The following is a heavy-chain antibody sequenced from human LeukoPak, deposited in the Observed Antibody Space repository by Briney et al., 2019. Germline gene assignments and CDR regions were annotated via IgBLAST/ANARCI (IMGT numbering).Heavy chain of an antibody. V-gene: IGHV3-23*01. CDR2: ICGSGGST. CDR3: AVSDYGDDGWVY. D-gene: IGHD4-17*01. Sequence: GWSLRLSRLSSGFTHRRYAMGWVGPAPARGVACVCVICGSGGSTYYADSVKGRFTISRDNSKNTLYLQMNSLRAEDTAVYYCAVSDYGDDGWVYWGQGTLVTVSS. CDR1: GFTHRRYA. J-gene: IGHJ4*02.